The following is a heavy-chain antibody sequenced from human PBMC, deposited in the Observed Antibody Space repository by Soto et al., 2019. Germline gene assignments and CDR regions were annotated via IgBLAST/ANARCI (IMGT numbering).Heavy chain of an antibody. Sequence: ASVKVSCKASGYTFTSYYMHWVRQAPGQGLEWMGWINPNSGDTNYAQKFQGRVTMTRDTSFRTAYMELSRLRSDDRAVYYCARGGTIFGVVIRAPFDYWGQRTLVTVSS. CDR2: INPNSGDT. CDR3: ARGGTIFGVVIRAPFDY. V-gene: IGHV1-2*02. CDR1: GYTFTSYY. D-gene: IGHD3-3*01. J-gene: IGHJ4*02.